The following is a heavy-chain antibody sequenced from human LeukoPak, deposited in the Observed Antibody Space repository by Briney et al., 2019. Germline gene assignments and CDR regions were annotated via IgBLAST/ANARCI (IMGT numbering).Heavy chain of an antibody. CDR3: ARALRDYYGMDV. V-gene: IGHV3-33*01. CDR1: GFTFSSYG. CDR2: IWYDGSNK. Sequence: GGSLRLSCAASGFTFSSYGMHWVRQAPGKGLEWVAVIWYDGSNKYYADSVKGRFTISRDNSKNTLYLQMNSLRAEDTAVYYCARALRDYYGMDVWGQGTTVTVSS. J-gene: IGHJ6*02. D-gene: IGHD5/OR15-5a*01.